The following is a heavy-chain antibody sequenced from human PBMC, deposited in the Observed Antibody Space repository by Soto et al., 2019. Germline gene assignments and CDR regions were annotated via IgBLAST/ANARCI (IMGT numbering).Heavy chain of an antibody. CDR1: GFTFSSYA. D-gene: IGHD5-18*01. CDR3: AKLQAYSYGTGDYFDY. J-gene: IGHJ4*02. Sequence: GGSLRLSCAASGFTFSSYAMSWVRQAPGKGLEWVSPLSCSGGSTDYVDSVKGRFTISRDTSKNTLYLQMNSLRAEAKAVYYCAKLQAYSYGTGDYFDYWGQGTLVTVSS. V-gene: IGHV3-23*01. CDR2: LSCSGGST.